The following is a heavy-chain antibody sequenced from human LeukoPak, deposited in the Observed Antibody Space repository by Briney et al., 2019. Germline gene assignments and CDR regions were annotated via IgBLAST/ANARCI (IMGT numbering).Heavy chain of an antibody. Sequence: SETLSLTCAVYGGSFSDYYWSWIRQPPGKGLEWIGEINHSGSTNYNPSLKSRVTISVDTSKNQFSLNLSSVTAADTAVHYCARLGPHSYGDYYGMGVWGQGTTVTVSS. V-gene: IGHV4-34*01. CDR3: ARLGPHSYGDYYGMGV. CDR1: GGSFSDYY. J-gene: IGHJ6*02. D-gene: IGHD5-18*01. CDR2: INHSGST.